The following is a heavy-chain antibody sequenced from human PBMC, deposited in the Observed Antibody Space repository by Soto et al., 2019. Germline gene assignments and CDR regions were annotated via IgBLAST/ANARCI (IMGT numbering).Heavy chain of an antibody. CDR2: IYYSGYT. Sequence: PSETLSLTCTVSGGSISSSSYYWGWIRQPPGMGLEWIGSIYYSGYTYYNPSLKSRVTISVDTSKNQFSLRLSSVTAADTAVYYCARSSYYYDSSGYFFSWFDPWGQGTLVTVSS. V-gene: IGHV4-39*01. J-gene: IGHJ5*02. D-gene: IGHD3-22*01. CDR3: ARSSYYYDSSGYFFSWFDP. CDR1: GGSISSSSYY.